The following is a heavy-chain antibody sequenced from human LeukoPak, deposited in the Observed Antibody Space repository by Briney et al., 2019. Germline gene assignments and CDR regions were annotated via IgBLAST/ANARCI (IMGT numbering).Heavy chain of an antibody. CDR2: INPSGGST. V-gene: IGHV1-46*01. J-gene: IGHJ3*02. CDR3: ARELYDGDNESAFDI. CDR1: GYTFSNYG. Sequence: EASVKVSCKGSGYTFSNYGINWVRQVPGQGLEWMGIINPSGGSTSYAQKFQGRVTMTRDTSTSTVYMELSSLRSEDTAVYYCARELYDGDNESAFDIWGQGTMVTVSS. D-gene: IGHD3-10*01.